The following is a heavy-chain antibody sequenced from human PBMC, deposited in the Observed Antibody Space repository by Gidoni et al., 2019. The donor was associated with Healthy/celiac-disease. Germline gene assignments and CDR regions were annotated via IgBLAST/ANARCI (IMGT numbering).Heavy chain of an antibody. J-gene: IGHJ4*02. CDR3: ARGHSSGYDY. V-gene: IGHV3-33*01. Sequence: QVQLVESGGGVVQPGRSLRLSCAASGFTFSTYGMHWVRQAPGKGLDWVAVIWYDGSNKYYADSVKGRFTISRDNSKNTLSLQMNSLRAEDSAVYYCARGHSSGYDYWGQGTLVTVSS. CDR1: GFTFSTYG. D-gene: IGHD6-19*01. CDR2: IWYDGSNK.